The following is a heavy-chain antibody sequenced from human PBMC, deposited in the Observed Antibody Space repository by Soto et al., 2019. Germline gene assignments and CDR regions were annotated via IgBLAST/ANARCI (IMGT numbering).Heavy chain of an antibody. CDR1: GYRFTSYW. Sequence: GESLKISCKGSGYRFTSYWIGWVRQMPGKGLEWMGIIYPGDSDPRYSPSFQGQVTISADKSISTAYLQWSSLKASDTAMYYCARVDIVVVPAAPKFNYYYYMDVWGKGTTVTVSS. CDR3: ARVDIVVVPAAPKFNYYYYMDV. CDR2: IYPGDSDP. D-gene: IGHD2-2*01. J-gene: IGHJ6*03. V-gene: IGHV5-51*01.